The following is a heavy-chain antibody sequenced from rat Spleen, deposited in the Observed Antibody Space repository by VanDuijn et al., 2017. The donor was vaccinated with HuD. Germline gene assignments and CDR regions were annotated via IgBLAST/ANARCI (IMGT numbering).Heavy chain of an antibody. CDR1: GFTFSDYN. CDR3: TRDSGSYYFDY. V-gene: IGHV5-7*01. J-gene: IGHJ2*01. CDR2: ISYDGSNT. D-gene: IGHD4-3*01. Sequence: EVQLVESDGGLVQPGRSLKLSCAASGFTFSDYNMAWVRQAPKKGLEWVAYISYDGSNTYYRDSVKGRFTISRDNAKSPLYLQMDSLRSEDTATYYCTRDSGSYYFDYWGQGVMVTVSS.